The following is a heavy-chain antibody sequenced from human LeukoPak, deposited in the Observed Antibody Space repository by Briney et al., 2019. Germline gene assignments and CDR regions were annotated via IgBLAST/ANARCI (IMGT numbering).Heavy chain of an antibody. D-gene: IGHD2-2*01. CDR3: GRGGYQLQRPILYYFDY. J-gene: IGHJ4*02. CDR2: MNPKTGNT. CDR1: GYTFTNFD. Sequence: GASVKVSCKASGYTFTNFDINWVRQATGQGLEWMGWMNPKTGNTGSAQKFQGRVTITGNTSISTAYMELSSLRSEDTAVYYCGRGGYQLQRPILYYFDYWGQGTLVTVSS. V-gene: IGHV1-8*01.